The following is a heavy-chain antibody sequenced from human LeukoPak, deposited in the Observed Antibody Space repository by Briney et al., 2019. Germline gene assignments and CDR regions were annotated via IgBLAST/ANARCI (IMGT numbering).Heavy chain of an antibody. CDR3: AREYEGYCSGGSCSRGMDV. CDR2: ISSSSSYI. CDR1: GFTFSSYS. V-gene: IGHV3-21*01. J-gene: IGHJ6*02. D-gene: IGHD2-15*01. Sequence: GGSLRLSCAASGFTFSSYSMNWVRQAPGKGLEWVSSISSSSSYIYYADSVKGRFTISRDNAKNSLYLQMNSLRAEDTAVYYCAREYEGYCSGGSCSRGMDVWGQGTTVTVSS.